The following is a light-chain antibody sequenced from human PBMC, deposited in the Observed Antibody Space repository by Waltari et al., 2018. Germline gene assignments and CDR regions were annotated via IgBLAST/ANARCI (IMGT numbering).Light chain of an antibody. CDR1: SNDIGTYTF. J-gene: IGLJ3*02. CDR3: CSYVTGDTWV. V-gene: IGLV2-23*02. CDR2: EFN. Sequence: QSALTPPASVSGSPGQSITIPCPGTSNDIGTYTFVSCDQQHPRKAPKLIIYEFNQRPSGISNRFSGSKSGNTAALTISGLQTEDEADYFCCSYVTGDTWVFGGGTKVAVL.